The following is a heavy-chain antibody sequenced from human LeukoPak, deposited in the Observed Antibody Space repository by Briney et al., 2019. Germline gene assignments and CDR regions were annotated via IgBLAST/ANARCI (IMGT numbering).Heavy chain of an antibody. CDR3: ARESGSYYVFDY. J-gene: IGHJ4*02. CDR2: ISSSGSTI. Sequence: GGSLRLSCAASGFTFSSYEMNWVRQAPGKGLEWVSYISSSGSTIYYADSVKGRFTISRDNAKNSLYLQMNSLRAEDTAVYYCARESGSYYVFDYWGQGTPVTVSS. D-gene: IGHD1-26*01. CDR1: GFTFSSYE. V-gene: IGHV3-48*03.